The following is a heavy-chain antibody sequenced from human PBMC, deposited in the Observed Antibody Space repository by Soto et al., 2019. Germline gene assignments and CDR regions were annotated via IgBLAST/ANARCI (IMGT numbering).Heavy chain of an antibody. J-gene: IGHJ4*02. CDR2: ISYDGDIE. Sequence: QVQLLDSGGGVVQPGKSLRLSSAASGFTLSRHAMHWVRQTPGKGLEWLAVISYDGDIERYADSVKGRFTMSRDNSKNTLSLQLNSLRPEDTAVYYCARDPGDVGVGYFDNWGQGTRVTVSS. CDR1: GFTLSRHA. D-gene: IGHD7-27*01. CDR3: ARDPGDVGVGYFDN. V-gene: IGHV3-30-3*01.